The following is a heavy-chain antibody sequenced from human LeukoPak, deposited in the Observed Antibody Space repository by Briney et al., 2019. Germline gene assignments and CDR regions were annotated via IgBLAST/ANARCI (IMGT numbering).Heavy chain of an antibody. V-gene: IGHV4-59*08. CDR2: IYYSGST. D-gene: IGHD4-17*01. CDR1: GGSISSYY. J-gene: IGHJ3*02. Sequence: SETLSLTCTVSGGSISSYYWSWIRQPPGKGLEWIGYIYYSGSTNYNPSLKSRVTISVDTSKNQFSLKLSSVTAADTAVYYCARPLHYITTVTIEGAFDIWGQGTMVTVSS. CDR3: ARPLHYITTVTIEGAFDI.